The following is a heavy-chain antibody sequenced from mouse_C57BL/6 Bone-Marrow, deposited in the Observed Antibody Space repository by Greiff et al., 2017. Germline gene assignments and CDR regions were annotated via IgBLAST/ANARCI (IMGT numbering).Heavy chain of an antibody. Sequence: QVQLKQPGAELVKPGASVKLSCKASGYTFTSYWMHWVKQRPGQGLEWIGMIHPNSGSTNYNEKFKSKATLTVDKSSSTAYMKLSSLTSEDSAVYYCARLTAWFAYWGQGTLVTVSA. CDR3: ARLTAWFAY. J-gene: IGHJ3*01. V-gene: IGHV1-64*01. CDR1: GYTFTSYW. CDR2: IHPNSGST.